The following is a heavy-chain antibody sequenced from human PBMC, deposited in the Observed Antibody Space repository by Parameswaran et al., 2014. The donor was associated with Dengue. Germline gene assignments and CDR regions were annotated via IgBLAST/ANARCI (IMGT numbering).Heavy chain of an antibody. Sequence: WVRQAPGQGLEWMGWINPNSGGTNYAQKFQGRVTITRDTSISTAYMELSRLRSDDTAVYYCAPAVYNDFWGGYFGTEYFRHWGQGTLVTVSS. V-gene: IGHV1-2*02. CDR3: APAVYNDFWGGYFGTEYFRH. J-gene: IGHJ1*01. D-gene: IGHD3-3*01. CDR2: INPNSGGT.